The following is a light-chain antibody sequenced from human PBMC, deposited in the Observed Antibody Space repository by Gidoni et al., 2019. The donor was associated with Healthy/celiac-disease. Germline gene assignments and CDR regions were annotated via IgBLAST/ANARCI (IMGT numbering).Light chain of an antibody. J-gene: IGLJ3*02. Sequence: QSALTQPHSASGYPGQSVTIACTGTSSDVGGYNYVSWYQQHPGKAPKLMIYEVSKRPSGVPDRFFGSKSGNTASLTVSGLQAEDEADYYCSSYAGSNNWVFGGGTKLTVL. CDR3: SSYAGSNNWV. V-gene: IGLV2-8*01. CDR1: SSDVGGYNY. CDR2: EVS.